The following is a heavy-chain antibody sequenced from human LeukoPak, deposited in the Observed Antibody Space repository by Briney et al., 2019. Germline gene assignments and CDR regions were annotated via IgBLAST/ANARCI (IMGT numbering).Heavy chain of an antibody. V-gene: IGHV4-34*01. D-gene: IGHD2-2*01. CDR1: GGSFSGYY. CDR2: INHSGST. Sequence: SETLSLTCAVYGGSFSGYYWSWIRQPPGKGLEWIGEINHSGSTNYNPSLKSRVTISVDTSKNQFSLKLSSVTAADTAVYYCAREGPGYCSTSCPQLDYWGQGTLVTVSS. CDR3: AREGPGYCSTSCPQLDY. J-gene: IGHJ4*02.